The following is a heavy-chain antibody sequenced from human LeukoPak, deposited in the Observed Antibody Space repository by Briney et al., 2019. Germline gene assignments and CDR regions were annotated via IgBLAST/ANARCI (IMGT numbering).Heavy chain of an antibody. J-gene: IGHJ6*02. CDR2: IKQDGSEK. V-gene: IGHV3-7*01. D-gene: IGHD2-21*02. Sequence: GGSLRLSCAASGITLSSYWMSWVRQAPGKGLEWVAQIKQDGSEKYYVDSVKGRFTVSRDNAKNSLYLQMNSLRAEDTAVYYCARGFDYCGGDCPSYGMDVWGQGTTVTVSS. CDR1: GITLSSYW. CDR3: ARGFDYCGGDCPSYGMDV.